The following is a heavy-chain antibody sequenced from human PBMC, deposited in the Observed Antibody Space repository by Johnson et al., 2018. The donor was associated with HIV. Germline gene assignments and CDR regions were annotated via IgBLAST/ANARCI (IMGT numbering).Heavy chain of an antibody. CDR2: IGTAGDT. CDR3: ARPRPGIAARPIPGSGAFDI. V-gene: IGHV3-13*01. J-gene: IGHJ3*02. Sequence: VQLVESGGGLVQPGGSLRLSCAASGFTFSSYDMHWVRQATGKGLEWVSAIGTAGDTYYPGSVKGRFTISRENAKNSLYLQMNSLRAGDTAVYYCARPRPGIAARPIPGSGAFDIWGQGTMVTVSS. CDR1: GFTFSSYD. D-gene: IGHD6-6*01.